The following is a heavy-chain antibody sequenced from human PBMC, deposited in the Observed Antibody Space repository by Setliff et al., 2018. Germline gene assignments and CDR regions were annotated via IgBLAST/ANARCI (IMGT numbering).Heavy chain of an antibody. J-gene: IGHJ1*01. V-gene: IGHV1-24*01. Sequence: GASVKVSCKASQYTFTAYYLHWVRQAPGGGPEWVGGFDPQGGEIIYAQKFQGRITMTEDTSTNTAYMELSSLRSEDTAVYYCAAIVDTDWHKEFQYWGQGTLVTVSS. CDR1: QYTFTAYY. D-gene: IGHD3-9*01. CDR2: FDPQGGEI. CDR3: AAIVDTDWHKEFQY.